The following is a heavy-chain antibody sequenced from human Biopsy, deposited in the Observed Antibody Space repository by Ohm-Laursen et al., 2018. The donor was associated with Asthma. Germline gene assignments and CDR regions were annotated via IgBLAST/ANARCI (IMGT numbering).Heavy chain of an antibody. V-gene: IGHV3-30-3*01. CDR1: GFTFRSYA. J-gene: IGHJ5*02. Sequence: SLRLSCAASGFTFRSYAMHWVRQAPGKGLEWVALISSNGYNKYYADSVKGRFTISRDNAKNSLYLQMNSLRAEDTAVYYCARDRYGDYVGWFDPWGQGTLVTVSS. CDR3: ARDRYGDYVGWFDP. CDR2: ISSNGYNK. D-gene: IGHD4-17*01.